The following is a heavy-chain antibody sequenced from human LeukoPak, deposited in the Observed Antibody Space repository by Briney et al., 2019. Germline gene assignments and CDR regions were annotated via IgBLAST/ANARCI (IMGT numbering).Heavy chain of an antibody. V-gene: IGHV4-4*09. CDR2: IYTSGST. CDR3: ARGVNYDSSGYHDY. CDR1: GSSISSYY. Sequence: SETLSLTCTVSGSSISSYYWSWIRQPPGKGLEWIGYIYTSGSTNYNPSLKSRVTISVDTSKNQFSLKLSSVTAADTAVYYCARGVNYDSSGYHDYWGQGTLVTVSS. J-gene: IGHJ4*02. D-gene: IGHD3-22*01.